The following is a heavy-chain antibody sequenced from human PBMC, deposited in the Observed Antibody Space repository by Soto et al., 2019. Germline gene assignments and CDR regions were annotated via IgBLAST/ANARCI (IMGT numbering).Heavy chain of an antibody. J-gene: IGHJ6*03. Sequence: SETLSLTCTVSGGSISSYYWSWIRQPPGKGLEWIGYIYYGGSTNYNPSLKSRVTISVDTSKNQFSLKLSSVTAADTAVYYCASGPRGRGYLYYYYYMDVWGKGTTVTVSS. CDR1: GGSISSYY. D-gene: IGHD3-22*01. CDR3: ASGPRGRGYLYYYYYMDV. CDR2: IYYGGST. V-gene: IGHV4-59*08.